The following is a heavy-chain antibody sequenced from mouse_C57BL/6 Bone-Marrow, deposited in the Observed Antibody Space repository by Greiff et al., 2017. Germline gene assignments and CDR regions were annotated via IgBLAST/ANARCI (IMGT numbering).Heavy chain of an antibody. Sequence: QVQLQQPGAKLVKPGSSVKLSCKASGYTFTSYWMHWVKQRPRQGLEWIGIIHPYGSSTNYNEKFKSKATLTVDKSSSTAYMQLSSLASEDSAVYSGARVTMDYWGQGTSVTVSS. CDR3: ARVTMDY. J-gene: IGHJ4*01. CDR2: IHPYGSST. V-gene: IGHV1-64*01. CDR1: GYTFTSYW.